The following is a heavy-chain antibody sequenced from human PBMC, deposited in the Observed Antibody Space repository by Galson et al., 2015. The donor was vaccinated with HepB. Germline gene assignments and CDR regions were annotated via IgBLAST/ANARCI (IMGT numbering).Heavy chain of an antibody. Sequence: SLRLSCAASGFTFSSYGMHWVRQAPGKGLEWVAVISYDGSNKYYADSVKGRFTISRDNSKNTLYLQMNSLRAEDTAVYYCAKDRFVGATNRGKGKLCWGQGTLVTVSS. D-gene: IGHD1-26*01. CDR2: ISYDGSNK. CDR1: GFTFSSYG. CDR3: AKDRFVGATNRGKGKLC. V-gene: IGHV3-30*18. J-gene: IGHJ4*02.